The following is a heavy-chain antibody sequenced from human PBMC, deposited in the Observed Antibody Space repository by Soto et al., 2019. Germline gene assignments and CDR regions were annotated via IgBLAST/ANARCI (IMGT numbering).Heavy chain of an antibody. Sequence: GSLRLSCAASGFTFSSYGMHWVRQAPGKGLGRAELIWYDGSNKSYVDSVKGRSTIPGDNSKNTLYLPMNSLTAEDTDVYYCARDLRIAQYYYGMPVCGQGTTVTVSS. CDR2: IWYDGSNK. CDR3: ARDLRIAQYYYGMPV. V-gene: IGHV3-33*01. CDR1: GFTFSSYG. D-gene: IGHD2-15*01. J-gene: IGHJ6*02.